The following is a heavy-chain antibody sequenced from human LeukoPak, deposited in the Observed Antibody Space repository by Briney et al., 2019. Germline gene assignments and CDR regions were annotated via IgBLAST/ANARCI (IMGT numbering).Heavy chain of an antibody. Sequence: GSLRLSCPASGFTLTSYGMSWVRQAPGKGLEWIGSIYHSGSTYYNPSLKSRVTISVDTSKNQFSLKLTSVTAADTAVYYCARGGAVSGVNYWGQGTLVTVSS. J-gene: IGHJ4*02. CDR3: ARGGAVSGVNY. CDR1: GFTLTSYG. D-gene: IGHD6-13*01. V-gene: IGHV4-38-2*02. CDR2: IYHSGST.